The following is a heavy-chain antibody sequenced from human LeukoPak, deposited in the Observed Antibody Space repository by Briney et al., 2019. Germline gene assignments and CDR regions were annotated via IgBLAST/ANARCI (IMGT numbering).Heavy chain of an antibody. D-gene: IGHD6-13*01. CDR2: INPNSGGT. J-gene: IGHJ4*02. CDR1: GYTFTGYY. Sequence: ASVKVSCKASGYTFTGYYMHWVRQAPGQGLEWMGWINPNSGGTNYAQKFQGRVTMTRNTSISTAYMELSRLRSDDTTVYYCARGFIGGSWYLPSVDYWGQGTLVTVSS. CDR3: ARGFIGGSWYLPSVDY. V-gene: IGHV1-2*02.